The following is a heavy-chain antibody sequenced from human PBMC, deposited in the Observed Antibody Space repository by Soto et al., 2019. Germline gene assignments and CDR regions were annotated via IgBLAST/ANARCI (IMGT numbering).Heavy chain of an antibody. CDR3: ATTTGLDCSGGSCQKREWFDP. CDR2: INHSGST. V-gene: IGHV4-34*01. J-gene: IGHJ5*02. Sequence: SETMSLTCAVDGGSFSGYDGSWIRQNPGKGLEWIGEINHSGSTNYNPSLKSRVTISVDTSKNQFSLKLSSVTAADTAVYYCATTTGLDCSGGSCQKREWFDPWGQGTLVTVSS. D-gene: IGHD2-15*01. CDR1: GGSFSGYD.